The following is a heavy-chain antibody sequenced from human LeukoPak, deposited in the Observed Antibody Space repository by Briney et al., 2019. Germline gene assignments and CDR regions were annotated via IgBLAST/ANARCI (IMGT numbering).Heavy chain of an antibody. D-gene: IGHD4-17*01. J-gene: IGHJ3*02. Sequence: PSETLPLTCTGSGGSISSYYWSWIRQPPGKGLEWIGYLYYSGSTNYNPSLKSRVTISVDTSKNQFSLKLSSVTAADTAVYYCARVVYGDYVRGAFDIWGQGTMVTVSS. CDR1: GGSISSYY. CDR3: ARVVYGDYVRGAFDI. V-gene: IGHV4-59*01. CDR2: LYYSGST.